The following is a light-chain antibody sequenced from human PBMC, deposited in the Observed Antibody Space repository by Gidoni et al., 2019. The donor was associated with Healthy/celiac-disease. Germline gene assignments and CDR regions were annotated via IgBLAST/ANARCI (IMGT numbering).Light chain of an antibody. CDR1: SGHSSYA. CDR3: QTWGTGIRV. V-gene: IGLV4-69*01. CDR2: LNSDGSH. Sequence: QLVLTQSPSASASLGASVKLTCTLSSGHSSYAIAWHQQQPEKGPRYLMKLNSDGSHSKGDGIPDRFSGSSSPERYLTISSLQSEDEADYYCQTWGTGIRVFGGGTKLTVL. J-gene: IGLJ3*02.